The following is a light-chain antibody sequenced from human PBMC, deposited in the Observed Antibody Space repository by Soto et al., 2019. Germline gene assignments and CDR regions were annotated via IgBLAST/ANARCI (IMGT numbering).Light chain of an antibody. Sequence: SALTQPPSASGSPGQSVTISFAGTSSDVGGYNYVSWYQQYPGKVPKLMIYEVSERPPGVPDRFSGSKSGNTAFLTVSGLQAEDEADYYCLSYADTAYVFGTGTKVTVL. J-gene: IGLJ1*01. CDR1: SSDVGGYNY. CDR2: EVS. V-gene: IGLV2-8*01. CDR3: LSYADTAYV.